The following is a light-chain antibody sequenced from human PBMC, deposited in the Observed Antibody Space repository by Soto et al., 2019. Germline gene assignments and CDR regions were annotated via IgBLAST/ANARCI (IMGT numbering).Light chain of an antibody. J-gene: IGLJ3*02. CDR3: SSYTARSTWV. CDR2: EVS. CDR1: SSDVGGYNY. Sequence: QSALTQPASVSGSPGQSITISCTGTSSDVGGYNYASWYQRHPGTSPKLWIYEVSNRPSGVSNRFSGSKSGNTASLIISGLQAEDEGDYYCSSYTARSTWVFGGGTKLTVL. V-gene: IGLV2-14*01.